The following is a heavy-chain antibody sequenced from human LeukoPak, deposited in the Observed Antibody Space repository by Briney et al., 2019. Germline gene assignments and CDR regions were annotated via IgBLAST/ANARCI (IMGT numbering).Heavy chain of an antibody. Sequence: GESLKISCKGSGYSYTNYWIGWVRPMPGKGLGWMGIIYPPDSNTRYSPSFQGQVTISVDKSISTAYLQWSSLKASDTAMYYCARLYGAKLDYWGQGTLVTVSS. V-gene: IGHV5-51*01. CDR1: GYSYTNYW. D-gene: IGHD4-17*01. CDR2: IYPPDSNT. CDR3: ARLYGAKLDY. J-gene: IGHJ4*02.